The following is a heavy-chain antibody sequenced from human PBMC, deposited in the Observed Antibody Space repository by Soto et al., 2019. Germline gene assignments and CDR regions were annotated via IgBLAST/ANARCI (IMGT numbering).Heavy chain of an antibody. J-gene: IGHJ6*02. Sequence: SETLSLTWTVSGDSISGGYYWSWIRQHPGKGLEWIGYVSPSGNTYYNPSLNSRVSIPIDTSKNHFSLEVSSVTAADTAVYYCARDRGSYGMDVWGQGTTVTVSS. V-gene: IGHV4-31*02. CDR1: GDSISGGYY. CDR3: ARDRGSYGMDV. CDR2: VSPSGNT.